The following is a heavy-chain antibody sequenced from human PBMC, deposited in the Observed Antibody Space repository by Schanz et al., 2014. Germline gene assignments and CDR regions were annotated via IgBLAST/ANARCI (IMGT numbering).Heavy chain of an antibody. Sequence: EVQVVESGGGLVQPGGSLRLSCAASGFSFVDAWMSWVRQAPGRGLEWVATIKKDGSEEYNVDAVKGRFTITRDNAENSVYLKMKNLRAEDTAMYYCADWEYASRGQGTLVIVSS. V-gene: IGHV3-7*01. J-gene: IGHJ4*02. CDR1: GFSFVDAW. CDR3: ADWEYAS. D-gene: IGHD3-9*01. CDR2: IKKDGSEE.